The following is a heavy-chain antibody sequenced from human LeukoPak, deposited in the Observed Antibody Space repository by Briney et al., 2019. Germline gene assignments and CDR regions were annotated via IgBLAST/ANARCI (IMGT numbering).Heavy chain of an antibody. CDR3: AGVDGAAPPPPHSSGWPHPPYYYYYYGMDV. D-gene: IGHD6-19*01. J-gene: IGHJ6*04. Sequence: SVKVSCKASGGTFSSYAISWVRQAPGQGLEWMGGIIPIFGTANYAQKFQGRVTITADESTSTAYMELSSLRSEDTAVYYCAGVDGAAPPPPHSSGWPHPPYYYYYYGMDVWGKGTTVTVSS. CDR2: IIPIFGTA. CDR1: GGTFSSYA. V-gene: IGHV1-69*13.